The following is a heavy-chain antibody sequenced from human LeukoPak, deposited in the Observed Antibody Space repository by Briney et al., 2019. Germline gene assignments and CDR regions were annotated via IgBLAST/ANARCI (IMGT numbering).Heavy chain of an antibody. CDR1: GGSISSNSYY. J-gene: IGHJ6*03. Sequence: PSETLSLTCAVSGGSISSNSYYWGWIRQPPGKGLEWIGSIYYSGSTYYNPSLKSRVTISVDTSKNQFSLKLSSVTAADTAVYYCARGRRIVVVLGATRTHRDYYMDVWGKGTTVTVSS. CDR2: IYYSGST. D-gene: IGHD2-15*01. V-gene: IGHV4-39*07. CDR3: ARGRRIVVVLGATRTHRDYYMDV.